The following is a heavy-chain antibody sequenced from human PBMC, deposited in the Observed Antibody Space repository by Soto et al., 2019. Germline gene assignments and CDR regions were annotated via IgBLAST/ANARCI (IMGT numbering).Heavy chain of an antibody. J-gene: IGHJ1*01. D-gene: IGHD4-17*01. CDR3: ARGRSYGGDYSSFQH. Sequence: RASVKVSCKASGYTFTSYGISWVRQAPGQGLEWMGWISAYNGNTNYAQKLQGRVTMTTDTSTSTAYMELRSLRSDDTAVYYCARGRSYGGDYSSFQHWGQGTLVTVSS. CDR2: ISAYNGNT. CDR1: GYTFTSYG. V-gene: IGHV1-18*01.